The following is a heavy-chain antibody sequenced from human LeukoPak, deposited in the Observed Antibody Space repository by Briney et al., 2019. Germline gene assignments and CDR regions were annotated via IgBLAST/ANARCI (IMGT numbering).Heavy chain of an antibody. D-gene: IGHD3-22*01. CDR2: IKQDGSEK. V-gene: IGHV3-7*01. CDR3: AKPSAIYDSSGYYFDY. Sequence: GGSLRLSCAASGFTFSTYWMSWVRQAPGKGLEWVANIKQDGSEKYYVDSVKGRFTISRDNAKNSLYLRMNSLRAEDTAVYYCAKPSAIYDSSGYYFDYWGQGTLVTVSS. J-gene: IGHJ4*02. CDR1: GFTFSTYW.